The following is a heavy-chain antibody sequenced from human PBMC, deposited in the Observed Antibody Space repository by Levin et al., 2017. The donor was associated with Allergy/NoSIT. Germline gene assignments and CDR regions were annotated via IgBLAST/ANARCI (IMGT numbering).Heavy chain of an antibody. D-gene: IGHD3-22*01. V-gene: IGHV3-48*02. CDR2: ISSTSNTI. CDR3: ANFYYVSSGYYRDAFDI. J-gene: IGHJ3*02. Sequence: GGSLRLSCAASGFTFSTYSMNWVRQAPGKGLEWVSYISSTSNTIYYADSVKGRFTISRDNAKNSLYLQMNSLRDEDTAVYYCANFYYVSSGYYRDAFDIWGQGTMVTVSS. CDR1: GFTFSTYS.